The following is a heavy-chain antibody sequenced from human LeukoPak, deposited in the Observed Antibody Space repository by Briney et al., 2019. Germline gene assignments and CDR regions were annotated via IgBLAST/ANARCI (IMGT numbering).Heavy chain of an antibody. CDR3: ARRTYDSSGCDAFDI. V-gene: IGHV4-59*01. D-gene: IGHD3-22*01. J-gene: IGHJ3*02. CDR1: GGSISSYY. Sequence: SETLSLTCTVSGGSISSYYWSWIRQPPGKGLEWIGYIYYSGSTYYNPSLKSRVTISVDTSKNQFSLKLSSVTAADTAVYYCARRTYDSSGCDAFDIWGQGTMVTVSS. CDR2: IYYSGST.